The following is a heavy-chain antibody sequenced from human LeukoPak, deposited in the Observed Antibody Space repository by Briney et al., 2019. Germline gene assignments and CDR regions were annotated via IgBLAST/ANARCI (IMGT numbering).Heavy chain of an antibody. V-gene: IGHV1-18*01. Sequence: ASVKVSCKASGYTFTSYGISWVRQAPGQGLEWMGWIGAYNGNTNYAQKLQGRVTMTTDTPTSTAYMELRSLRSDDTAVYYCARDVAAAGTRYFDYWGQGTLVTVSS. CDR2: IGAYNGNT. D-gene: IGHD6-13*01. J-gene: IGHJ4*02. CDR1: GYTFTSYG. CDR3: ARDVAAAGTRYFDY.